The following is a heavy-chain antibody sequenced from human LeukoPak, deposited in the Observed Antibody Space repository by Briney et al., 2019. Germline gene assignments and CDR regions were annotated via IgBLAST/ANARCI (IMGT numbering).Heavy chain of an antibody. CDR2: ISSSSSTI. Sequence: GGSLRLSCAASGFTFSSYSMNWVRQAPGKGLEWVSYISSSSSTIYYADSVEGRFTTSRDNAKNSLYLQMNSLRAEDTAVYYCARGWDTAMVSSKHFDYWGQGTLVTVSS. V-gene: IGHV3-48*01. CDR1: GFTFSSYS. J-gene: IGHJ4*02. D-gene: IGHD5-18*01. CDR3: ARGWDTAMVSSKHFDY.